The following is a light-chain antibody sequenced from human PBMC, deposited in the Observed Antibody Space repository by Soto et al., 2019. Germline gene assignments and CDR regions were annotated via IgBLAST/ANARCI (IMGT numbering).Light chain of an antibody. J-gene: IGKJ3*01. CDR3: QQYNSWPFT. CDR2: GAS. CDR1: QSVSSK. Sequence: ETVMTQSPATLSVSPGERATLSCRASQSVSSKLAWYQQKVGQSPRLLIHGASTRATVVPARFSGSGSGTEFTLAISSLQSEDFAVYYCQQYNSWPFTFGPGTKVDLK. V-gene: IGKV3-15*01.